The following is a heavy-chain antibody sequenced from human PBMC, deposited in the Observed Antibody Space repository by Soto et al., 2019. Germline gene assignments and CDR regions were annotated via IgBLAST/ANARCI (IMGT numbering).Heavy chain of an antibody. CDR1: GFTFSSHG. CDR2: IPYDGSHQ. Sequence: GGSLGLSCAASGFTFSSHGMHWIRQAPGKGLEWVAVIPYDGSHQYYADSVKGRFSISRDNSKNTLYLQMNSLRAEDTAVYYCAKLRVLEWEVQESDYWGQGTLVTVSS. D-gene: IGHD3-3*01. J-gene: IGHJ4*02. CDR3: AKLRVLEWEVQESDY. V-gene: IGHV3-30*18.